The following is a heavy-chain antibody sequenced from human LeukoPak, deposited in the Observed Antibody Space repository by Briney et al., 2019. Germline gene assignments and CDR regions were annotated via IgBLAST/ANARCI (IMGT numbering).Heavy chain of an antibody. CDR3: AGENWYSDY. D-gene: IGHD1-1*01. V-gene: IGHV1-2*02. CDR2: VNPNSGDT. CDR1: GYTFSGYR. J-gene: IGHJ4*02. Sequence: ASVKVPCKASGYTFSGYRLHWVRQAHGQGLEWMGWVNPNSGDTNYHQNFQGRVTMTRDTSISTVYMELNRLTSDDTAVYYCAGENWYSDYWGQGTLVTVSS.